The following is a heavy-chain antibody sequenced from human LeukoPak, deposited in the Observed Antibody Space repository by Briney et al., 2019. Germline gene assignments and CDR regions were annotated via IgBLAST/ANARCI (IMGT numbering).Heavy chain of an antibody. V-gene: IGHV3-7*01. J-gene: IGHJ6*03. CDR3: ARVAVIYQHYMDV. Sequence: GGSLRLSCAASGFTFSAYWMSWVRQAPGKGLEWVANIRQDGSETYYADSAKGRFTISRDNAKNSLYMQLNSLTAEDTAVYYCARVAVIYQHYMDVWGRGTTVTVSS. CDR1: GFTFSAYW. CDR2: IRQDGSET. D-gene: IGHD2-2*01.